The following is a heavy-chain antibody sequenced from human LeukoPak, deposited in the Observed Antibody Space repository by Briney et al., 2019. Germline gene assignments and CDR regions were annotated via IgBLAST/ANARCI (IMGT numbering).Heavy chain of an antibody. CDR1: GFTLSSNW. Sequence: GGSLILSCAASGFTLSSNWMHWVRQGPGKGLVWVSSIKSDGTYTTYADSVKGRFTISRDNAKNTLYVQMNSLRAGDTAVYYCARGVPTAMRSAYDFWGQGTVVTVSA. J-gene: IGHJ3*01. V-gene: IGHV3-74*01. CDR2: IKSDGTYT. D-gene: IGHD5-18*01. CDR3: ARGVPTAMRSAYDF.